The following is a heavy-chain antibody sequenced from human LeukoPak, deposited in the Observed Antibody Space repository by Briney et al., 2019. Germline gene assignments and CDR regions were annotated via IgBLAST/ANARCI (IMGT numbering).Heavy chain of an antibody. CDR2: ISGSGGST. D-gene: IGHD6-19*01. J-gene: IGHJ4*02. Sequence: PGGSLRLSCAVSGFTFSSYSMNWVRQAPGKGLEWVSAISGSGGSTYYADSVKGRFTISRDNSKNTLYLQMNSLRAEDTAVYYCATHSRIAVAAGVRNYFDYWGQGTLVTVSS. CDR1: GFTFSSYS. V-gene: IGHV3-23*01. CDR3: ATHSRIAVAAGVRNYFDY.